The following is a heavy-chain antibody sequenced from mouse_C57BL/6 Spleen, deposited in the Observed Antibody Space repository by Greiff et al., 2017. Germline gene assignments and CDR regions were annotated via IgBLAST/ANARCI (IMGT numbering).Heavy chain of an antibody. J-gene: IGHJ2*01. Sequence: EVQGVESGGDLVKPGGSLKLSCAASGFTFSSYGMSWVRQTPDKRLAWVATISSGGSYTSYPDSVKGRFTISIDNAKNTLYLQMSSLKYEATAMYYCARHQEPPLDYWGAGTTLPVSS. CDR2: ISSGGSYT. CDR1: GFTFSSYG. CDR3: ARHQEPPLDY. V-gene: IGHV5-6*01.